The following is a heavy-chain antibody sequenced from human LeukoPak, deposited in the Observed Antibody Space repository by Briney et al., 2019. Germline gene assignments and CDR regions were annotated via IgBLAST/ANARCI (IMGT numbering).Heavy chain of an antibody. Sequence: ASVKFSCKASGYTFTSYYMHWVRQAPGQGLEWMGIINPSGGSTSYAQKFQGRVTMTRDTSPSTVYMELSSLRSEDTAVYYCARPSVSNAYDYAGFDPWGQGTLVTVSS. CDR3: ARPSVSNAYDYAGFDP. V-gene: IGHV1-46*01. D-gene: IGHD3-16*01. CDR1: GYTFTSYY. CDR2: INPSGGST. J-gene: IGHJ5*02.